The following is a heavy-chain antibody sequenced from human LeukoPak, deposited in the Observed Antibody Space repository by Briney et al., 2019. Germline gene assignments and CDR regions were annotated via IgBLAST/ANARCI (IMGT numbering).Heavy chain of an antibody. D-gene: IGHD3-22*01. Sequence: GGSLRLSCAASGFTFSDYYMNWVRQAPGKGLEWVAVISYDGSNKYYADSVKGRFTISRDNSKNTLYLQMNSLRAEDTAVYYCAREACPYRLCYYDSSGYSLNYYFDYWGQGTLVTVSS. CDR1: GFTFSDYY. CDR3: AREACPYRLCYYDSSGYSLNYYFDY. V-gene: IGHV3-30-3*01. J-gene: IGHJ4*02. CDR2: ISYDGSNK.